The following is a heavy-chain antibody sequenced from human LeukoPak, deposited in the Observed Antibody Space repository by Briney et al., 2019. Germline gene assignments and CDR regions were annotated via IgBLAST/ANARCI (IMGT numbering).Heavy chain of an antibody. D-gene: IGHD2-21*02. J-gene: IGHJ6*02. CDR3: ARAGGWGDHYYYYYGMDV. CDR1: GYTFTDYY. Sequence: ASVKVSCKASGYTFTDYYIHWVRQAPGQGLEWMGWINPNSGGTNYAQKFQGRVTMTRDTSISTAYMELSRLRSDDTAVYYCARAGGWGDHYYYYYGMDVWGQGTTVTVSS. CDR2: INPNSGGT. V-gene: IGHV1-2*02.